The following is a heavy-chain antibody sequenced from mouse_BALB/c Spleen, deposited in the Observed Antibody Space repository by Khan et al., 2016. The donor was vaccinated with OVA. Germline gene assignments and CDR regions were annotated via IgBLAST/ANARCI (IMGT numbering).Heavy chain of an antibody. J-gene: IGHJ3*01. D-gene: IGHD2-4*01. CDR2: IWSGGST. CDR3: ARNYEYDEGLAY. V-gene: IGHV2-2*01. CDR1: GFSLTTYG. Sequence: QVQLKQSGPGLVRPSQSLSITCTVSGFSLTTYGVHWVRQSPGKGLEWLGVIWSGGSTDYSAAFISRLTINKDNSKSQVFFKMNSLQPDDTAIYYCARNYEYDEGLAYWGQGTLVTVSA.